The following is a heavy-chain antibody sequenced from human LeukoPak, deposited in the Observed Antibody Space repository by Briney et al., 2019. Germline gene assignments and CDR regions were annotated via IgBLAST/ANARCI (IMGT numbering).Heavy chain of an antibody. Sequence: GEPLQSSGKAAGSLFTTYWIGGGRQMPGKGGEGLGIIFPGDGDPSYSPSFQGQVTISADKSISTAYLQWSSLKASDSAMYYCVRHGLGSSWFGFDYWGQGTLVTVSS. CDR3: VRHGLGSSWFGFDY. V-gene: IGHV5-51*01. J-gene: IGHJ4*02. CDR2: IFPGDGDP. D-gene: IGHD6-13*01. CDR1: GSLFTTYW.